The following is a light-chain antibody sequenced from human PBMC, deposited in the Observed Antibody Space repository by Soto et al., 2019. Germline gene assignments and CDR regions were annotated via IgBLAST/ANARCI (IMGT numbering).Light chain of an antibody. CDR1: QPISTF. CDR2: GAS. V-gene: IGKV1-39*01. Sequence: DIHMTHSPSSLPASLLDMFTITCLASQPISTFLNWYQQKTGRAPKLLIYGASTLHSGVPSRFSGSGSGTDFTLTISSLRPEDFATYYCQHSYYTPWTFGQGTKVDNK. CDR3: QHSYYTPWT. J-gene: IGKJ1*01.